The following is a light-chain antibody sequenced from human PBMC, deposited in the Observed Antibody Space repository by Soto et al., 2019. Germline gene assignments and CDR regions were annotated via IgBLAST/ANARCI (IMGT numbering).Light chain of an antibody. V-gene: IGKV3-20*01. J-gene: IGKJ1*01. CDR1: QSIASSY. CDR2: RTF. Sequence: EIVLTQSPGTLSLSPGERATLSCRASQSIASSYLAWYQQKPGQPPRLLLYRTFNRATGIPDRFSGSGSGTDFTLTISSLQSEDFAVYYCQQYNNWPPWTFGPGTKVEIK. CDR3: QQYNNWPPWT.